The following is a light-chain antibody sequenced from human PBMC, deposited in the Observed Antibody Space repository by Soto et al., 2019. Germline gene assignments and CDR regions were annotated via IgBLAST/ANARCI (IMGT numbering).Light chain of an antibody. CDR2: GAS. Sequence: ELVLTQSPGTLSLSPGERATLSCRASQSVSSSYLAWYQQKPGQAPRLLIYGASSRATGIPDRFSGSGSATDFTLTISRLEPEDFAVYYCQQYGSSPRTFVQGTRVETK. J-gene: IGKJ1*01. CDR1: QSVSSSY. V-gene: IGKV3-20*01. CDR3: QQYGSSPRT.